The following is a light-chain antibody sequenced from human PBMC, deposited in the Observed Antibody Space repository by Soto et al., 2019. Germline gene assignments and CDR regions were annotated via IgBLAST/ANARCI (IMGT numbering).Light chain of an antibody. Sequence: ETLMPHSPATLSVSPGERANLSFRASQSVSSSYLAWYQQKPGQAPRLLIYGASSRATGIPDRFSGTGSGTDFTLTISRLEPEDFAVYYCKQYGSSITCGQGTRREIK. CDR2: GAS. J-gene: IGKJ5*01. CDR1: QSVSSSY. CDR3: KQYGSSIT. V-gene: IGKV3-20*01.